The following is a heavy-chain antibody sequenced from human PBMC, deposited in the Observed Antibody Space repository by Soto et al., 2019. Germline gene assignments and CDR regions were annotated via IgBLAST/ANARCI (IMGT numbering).Heavy chain of an antibody. CDR2: IIPIFGTA. CDR3: ARKWDHFSYGSGSYYPFDY. V-gene: IGHV1-69*13. Sequence: GASVKVSCKASGGTFSSYAISWVRQAPGQGLEWMGGIIPIFGTASYAQKFQGRVTITADESTSKAYMELSSLRSEDTAVYYCARKWDHFSYGSGSYYPFDYWGQGTLVTVSS. CDR1: GGTFSSYA. J-gene: IGHJ4*02. D-gene: IGHD3-10*01.